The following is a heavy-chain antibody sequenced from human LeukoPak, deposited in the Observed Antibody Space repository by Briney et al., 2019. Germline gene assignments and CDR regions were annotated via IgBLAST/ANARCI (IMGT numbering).Heavy chain of an antibody. CDR2: ISSSSSYI. D-gene: IGHD1-1*01. CDR1: GFTFSSYS. J-gene: IGHJ3*01. V-gene: IGHV3-21*01. Sequence: PGGSLRLSCAASGFTFSSYSMNWVRQAPGKGLEWVSSISSSSSYIYYADSVKGRFTISRDNAKNSLYLQMNSLRAEDTAVYYCARVPPSNWNFFFSSEWGQGTMVTASS. CDR3: ARVPPSNWNFFFSSE.